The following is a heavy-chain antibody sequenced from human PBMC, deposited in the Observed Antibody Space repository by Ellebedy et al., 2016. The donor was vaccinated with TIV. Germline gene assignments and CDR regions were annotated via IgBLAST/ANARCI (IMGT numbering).Heavy chain of an antibody. J-gene: IGHJ4*02. CDR3: ARDFGGAAAGFDY. CDR1: GYTFTSHG. V-gene: IGHV1-18*04. D-gene: IGHD6-13*01. CDR2: ISAYNGNT. Sequence: AASVKVSCKAAGYTFTSHGISWVRQAPGQGLEWMGWISAYNGNTNYAQKLQGRVTMTTDTSATTAYMELRSLRSDDTAVYYCARDFGGAAAGFDYWGQGTLVTVSS.